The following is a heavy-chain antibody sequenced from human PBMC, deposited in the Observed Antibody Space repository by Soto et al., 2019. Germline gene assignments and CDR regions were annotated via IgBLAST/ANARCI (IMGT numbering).Heavy chain of an antibody. Sequence: GASVKVSCKASGYTFTSYGISWVRQAPGQGLEWMGWISAYNGNTNYAQKLQGRVTMTTDTSTSTAYMELRSLRSDDTAVYYCARDRARRGYDSSGYYDYWGQGTLVTVSS. D-gene: IGHD3-22*01. CDR2: ISAYNGNT. V-gene: IGHV1-18*01. CDR3: ARDRARRGYDSSGYYDY. CDR1: GYTFTSYG. J-gene: IGHJ4*02.